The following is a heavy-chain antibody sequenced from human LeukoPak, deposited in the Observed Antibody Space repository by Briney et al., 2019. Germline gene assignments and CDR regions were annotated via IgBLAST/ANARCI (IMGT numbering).Heavy chain of an antibody. Sequence: SQTLSLACAISGDSISSSSAVWNWIRQSPSRGFEWLGRTYYRSKWYYDYAISLKSRINIIPDTSKNQFSLKLSSVTAADTAVYYCARGVRWLRFPNFGPWGQGTLVTVSS. CDR3: ARGVRWLRFPNFGP. D-gene: IGHD5-12*01. J-gene: IGHJ5*02. V-gene: IGHV6-1*01. CDR2: TYYRSKWYY. CDR1: GDSISSSSAV.